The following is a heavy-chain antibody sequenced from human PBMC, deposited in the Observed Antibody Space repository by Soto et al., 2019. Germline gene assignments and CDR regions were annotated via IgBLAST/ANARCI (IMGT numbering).Heavy chain of an antibody. J-gene: IGHJ6*02. Sequence: EALKISCKTSGYSFRSYWIGWVRQMPGKGLEWMGIIYPGDSDTRYSPSFQGQVTISADKSISTAYLQWSSLKASDTAMYYCARQSEMATIDDDMDVWGQGTTVTVSS. CDR2: IYPGDSDT. D-gene: IGHD5-12*01. V-gene: IGHV5-51*01. CDR3: ARQSEMATIDDDMDV. CDR1: GYSFRSYW.